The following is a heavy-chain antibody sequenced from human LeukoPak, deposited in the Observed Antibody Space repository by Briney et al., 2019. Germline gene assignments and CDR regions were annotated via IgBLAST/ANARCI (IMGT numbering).Heavy chain of an antibody. V-gene: IGHV4-34*01. CDR3: ARGGYYCSGSHYNYIY. J-gene: IGHJ4*02. CDR1: GGSFSGYY. Sequence: SETLSLTCAVYGGSFSGYYWSWIRQPPGKGLEWIGEINHSGSTNYNPSLKSRVTISVDTSKNQFSLKLSSVTAADTAVYYCARGGYYCSGSHYNYIYWGQGTLVTVSS. CDR2: INHSGST. D-gene: IGHD3-10*01.